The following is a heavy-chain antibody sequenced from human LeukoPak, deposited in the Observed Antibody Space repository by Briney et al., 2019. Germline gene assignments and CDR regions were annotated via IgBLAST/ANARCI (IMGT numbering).Heavy chain of an antibody. CDR1: GFTFSSYS. V-gene: IGHV3-48*02. CDR2: ISSSSSTI. CDR3: ARQPALTHSHFDF. Sequence: GGSLRLSCAASGFTFSSYSMNWVRQAPGKGPEWVSYISSSSSTIYYADSVKGRFTISRDNAKNSLYLQMNSLRDEDTAVYYCARQPALTHSHFDFWGQGTLVTVSS. J-gene: IGHJ4*02.